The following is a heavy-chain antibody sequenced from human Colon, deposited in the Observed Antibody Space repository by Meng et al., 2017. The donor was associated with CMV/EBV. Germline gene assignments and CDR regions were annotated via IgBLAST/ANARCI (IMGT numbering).Heavy chain of an antibody. V-gene: IGHV3-23*03. Sequence: GESLKISCAASGFTFSRYAMSRVRQAPGKGLEWVSVIYSGGSSTYYADFVKGRYIIYRDTSKNTMYLQMNSLRAEDTAVYYCTKALQTPALTGVGAFDIWGQGTMVTVSS. CDR2: IYSGGSST. D-gene: IGHD4-11*01. CDR1: GFTFSRYA. J-gene: IGHJ3*02. CDR3: TKALQTPALTGVGAFDI.